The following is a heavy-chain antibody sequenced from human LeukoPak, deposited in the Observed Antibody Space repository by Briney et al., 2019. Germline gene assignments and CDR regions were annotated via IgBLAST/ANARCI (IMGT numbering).Heavy chain of an antibody. CDR1: GGSISSYY. CDR3: ARSGFYTYDY. CDR2: SSTSGSA. Sequence: PSETLSLTCTVSGGSISSYYWSWIRQPPGKGLEWIGYSSTSGSANYNPSLKSRVTIPVDTSKNQFSLKLSSVTAADTAVYYCARSGFYTYDYWGQGTLVTVPS. J-gene: IGHJ4*02. D-gene: IGHD3-22*01. V-gene: IGHV4-4*09.